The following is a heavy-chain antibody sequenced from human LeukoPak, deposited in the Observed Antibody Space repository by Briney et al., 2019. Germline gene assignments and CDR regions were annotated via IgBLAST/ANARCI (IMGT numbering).Heavy chain of an antibody. CDR1: GFTFSSYS. CDR2: ISSSSSYI. Sequence: GGSLRLSCAASGFTFSSYSMNWVRQAPGKGLEWVLSISSSSSYIYYADSVKGRFTISRDNAKNSLYLQMNSLRAEDTAVYYCARVIRGSYVPAFDIWGQGTMVTVSS. D-gene: IGHD1-26*01. CDR3: ARVIRGSYVPAFDI. J-gene: IGHJ3*02. V-gene: IGHV3-21*01.